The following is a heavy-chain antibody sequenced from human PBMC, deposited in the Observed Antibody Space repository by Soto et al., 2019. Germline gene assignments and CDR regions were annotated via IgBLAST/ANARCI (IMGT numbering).Heavy chain of an antibody. J-gene: IGHJ4*02. CDR2: INHSGST. V-gene: IGHV4-34*01. Sequence: ASETLSLTCAVYGGSFSGYYWTWIRQPPGKGLEWIGEINHSGSTNYNPSLKSRVTISVDTSKNQFSLKLSSVTAADTAVYYCARSGYSYGPNPLLYWGQGTLVTVSS. D-gene: IGHD5-18*01. CDR1: GGSFSGYY. CDR3: ARSGYSYGPNPLLY.